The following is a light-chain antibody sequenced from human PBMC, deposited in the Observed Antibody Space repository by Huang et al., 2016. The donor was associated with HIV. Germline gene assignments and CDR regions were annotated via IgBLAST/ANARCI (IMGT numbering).Light chain of an antibody. CDR1: RGISES. V-gene: IGKV1-NL1*01. CDR2: AAS. CDR3: QQYYGTPYT. J-gene: IGKJ2*01. Sequence: DIQVTQSPSSLSASVGDRVTVTCRTSRGISESLVWYQQKPGRASKLLVYAASRLESGVPSRFSGSGAGADFTLTINNLQPEDFATYYSQQYYGTPYTFGQGTKVEIK.